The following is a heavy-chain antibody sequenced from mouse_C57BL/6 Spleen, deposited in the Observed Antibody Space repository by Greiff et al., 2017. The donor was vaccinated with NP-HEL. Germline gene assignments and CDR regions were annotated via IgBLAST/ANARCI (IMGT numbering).Heavy chain of an antibody. D-gene: IGHD2-1*01. CDR2: IHPNSGST. J-gene: IGHJ4*01. CDR1: GYTFTSYW. CDR3: ARKGGNPMDD. V-gene: IGHV1-64*01. Sequence: VKLQQPGAELVKPGASVKLSCKASGYTFTSYWMHWVKQRPGQGLEWIGMIHPNSGSTNYNEKFKSKATLTVDKSSSTAYMQLSSLTSEDSAGEYCARKGGNPMDDWGQGTSVTVAA.